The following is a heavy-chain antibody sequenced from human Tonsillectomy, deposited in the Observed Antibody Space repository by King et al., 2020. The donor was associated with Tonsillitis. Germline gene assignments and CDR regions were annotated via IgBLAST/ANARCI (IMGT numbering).Heavy chain of an antibody. J-gene: IGHJ3*02. CDR1: GFTFSSYA. D-gene: IGHD3-10*01. CDR2: ISGSGGST. V-gene: IGHV3-23*04. CDR3: AKEDPIRITMVRGAYDAFDI. Sequence: VQLVESGGGLVQPGGSLRLSCAASGFTFSSYAMSWVRQAPGKGLEWVSAISGSGGSTYYADSVKGRFTISRDNSKNTLYLQMNSLRAEDTAVYYCAKEDPIRITMVRGAYDAFDIWGQGKMVTVSS.